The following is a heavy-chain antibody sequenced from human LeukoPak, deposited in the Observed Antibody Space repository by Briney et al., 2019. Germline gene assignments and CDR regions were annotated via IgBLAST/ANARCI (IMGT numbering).Heavy chain of an antibody. Sequence: SETLSLTCTVSGVSLSSSIYYWGWIRQPPGKGLEWIGSIYYSGSTYYNPSLKSRVTISVDTSKNQFSLKLSSVTPADTAVYYCARFSTGYSSSLNWFDPWGQGTLVTVSS. D-gene: IGHD6-13*01. CDR3: ARFSTGYSSSLNWFDP. J-gene: IGHJ5*02. CDR2: IYYSGST. V-gene: IGHV4-39*01. CDR1: GVSLSSSIYY.